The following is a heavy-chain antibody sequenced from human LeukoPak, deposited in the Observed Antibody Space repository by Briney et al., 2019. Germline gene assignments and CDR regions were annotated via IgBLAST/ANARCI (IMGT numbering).Heavy chain of an antibody. CDR1: GFTFSSYS. CDR2: ISSSSRTI. V-gene: IGHV3-48*02. CDR3: ARDRYGDYDFDC. J-gene: IGHJ4*02. D-gene: IGHD4-17*01. Sequence: GGSLRLSCAASGFTFSSYSMNWVRQAPGRGLEWVSYISSSSRTIYYADSVKGRSTISRDNDKNSQYLQMNSLRDEDTAVYYCARDRYGDYDFDCWGQGTLVTVSS.